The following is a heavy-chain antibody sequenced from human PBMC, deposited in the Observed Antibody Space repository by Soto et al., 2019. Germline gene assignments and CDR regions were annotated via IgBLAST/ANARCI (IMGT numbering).Heavy chain of an antibody. CDR3: ARETGIAVAGTSAMDY. D-gene: IGHD6-19*01. CDR1: GGTFSSYA. CDR2: IIPIFGTA. J-gene: IGHJ4*02. Sequence: QVQLVQSGAEVKKPGSSVKVSCKASGGTFSSYAISWVRQAPGQGLEWMGGIIPIFGTANYAQKFQGRVTITADESTSTAYMELSSLRSQDTAVYYSARETGIAVAGTSAMDYWGQGTLVTVSS. V-gene: IGHV1-69*01.